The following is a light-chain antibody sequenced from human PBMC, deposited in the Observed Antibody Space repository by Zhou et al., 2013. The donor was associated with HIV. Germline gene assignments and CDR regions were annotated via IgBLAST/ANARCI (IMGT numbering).Light chain of an antibody. V-gene: IGKV1-16*01. J-gene: IGKJ1*01. CDR3: QQYNSYPWT. CDR2: AAS. CDR1: QYIASY. Sequence: DIQMTQSPSSLSASVGDRVTITCRSSQYIASYLHWYQHKPGKAPKLLIYAASTLQSGVPSRFSGSGSGTDFTLTISSLQPDDFATYYCQQYNSYPWTFGQGTKVEIK.